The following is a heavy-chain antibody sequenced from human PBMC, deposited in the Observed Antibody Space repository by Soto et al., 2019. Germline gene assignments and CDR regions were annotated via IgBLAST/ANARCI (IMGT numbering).Heavy chain of an antibody. Sequence: ASVKVSCKASGYSFTSFFIHWVRQAPGQGLEWMGVINPSGGSTSYAQKFQGRVTMTRDTSTSTVYMELSSLRSEDTAVYYCARGSGDSSGYYSAFAYWGQGTLVTVSS. V-gene: IGHV1-46*03. CDR2: INPSGGST. J-gene: IGHJ4*02. CDR1: GYSFTSFF. CDR3: ARGSGDSSGYYSAFAY. D-gene: IGHD3-22*01.